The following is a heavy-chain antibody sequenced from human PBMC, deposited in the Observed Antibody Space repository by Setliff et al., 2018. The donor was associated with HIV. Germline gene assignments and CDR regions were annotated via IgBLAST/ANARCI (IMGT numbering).Heavy chain of an antibody. Sequence: SVKVSCKASGGTSSSYVISWVRQAPGQGLEWMGGIIPIFGTANYAQKFQGRVTITTDESTSTVYMELSSLRSEDTAVYYCARAAYGYDSSGYFFDYWGQGTLVTVSS. CDR2: IIPIFGTA. V-gene: IGHV1-69*05. CDR3: ARAAYGYDSSGYFFDY. CDR1: GGTSSSYV. J-gene: IGHJ4*02. D-gene: IGHD3-22*01.